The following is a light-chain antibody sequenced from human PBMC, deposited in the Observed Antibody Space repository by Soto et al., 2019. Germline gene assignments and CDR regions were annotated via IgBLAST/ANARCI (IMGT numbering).Light chain of an antibody. CDR3: MQSTHWPPYT. CDR2: NVS. J-gene: IGKJ2*01. V-gene: IGKV2-30*01. Sequence: EVVMTQSPLSLPVTLGQPASISCRSSQSLAYIDGNTYLTWFHQRPGQSPRRLIYNVSNRDSGXPXRXXGSESGTDFTLKISRVEAEDVGIYYCMQSTHWPPYTFGQGTKLEIK. CDR1: QSLAYIDGNTY.